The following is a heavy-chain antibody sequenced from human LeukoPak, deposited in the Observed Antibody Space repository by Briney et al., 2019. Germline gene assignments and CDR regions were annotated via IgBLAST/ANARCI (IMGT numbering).Heavy chain of an antibody. Sequence: PSETLSLTCTVSGGSISSSSYSWGWIRQPPGKGLEWIGSIYYSGSTYYNPSLKSRVTISVDTSKNQFSLKLSSVTAADTAVYYCARARGYSYGYYFDYWGQGTLVTVSS. CDR3: ARARGYSYGYYFDY. CDR1: GGSISSSSYS. D-gene: IGHD5-18*01. V-gene: IGHV4-39*01. J-gene: IGHJ4*02. CDR2: IYYSGST.